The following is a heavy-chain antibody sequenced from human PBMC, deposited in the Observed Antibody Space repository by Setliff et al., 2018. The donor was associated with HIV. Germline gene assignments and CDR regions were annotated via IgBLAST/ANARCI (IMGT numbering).Heavy chain of an antibody. CDR3: ARGLSIFGVATPGFYSFMDV. CDR2: IYYSGST. V-gene: IGHV4-59*11. Sequence: PSETLSLTCTVSGGSISSHYWSWIRQPPGKGLEWIGYIYYSGSTNYNPSLKSRVTISVDTSKNQFSLKLNSVTAADTAVYYCARGLSIFGVATPGFYSFMDVWGKGTTVTVSS. J-gene: IGHJ6*03. D-gene: IGHD3-3*01. CDR1: GGSISSHY.